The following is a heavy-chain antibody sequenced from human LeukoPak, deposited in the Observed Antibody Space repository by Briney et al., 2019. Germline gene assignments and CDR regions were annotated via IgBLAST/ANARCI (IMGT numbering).Heavy chain of an antibody. V-gene: IGHV4-38-2*01. D-gene: IGHD3-3*01. Sequence: SETLSLTCGVSGYSISSGYYWGWIRQPPGKGLEWIGAVYHSGSTSGSIFYNPSLKSRVTISVDTSKNRFSLKLSSVTAADTAVYYCASGMYYDFWSGYTLDYWGQGTLVTVSS. CDR1: GYSISSGYY. CDR3: ASGMYYDFWSGYTLDY. CDR2: VYHSGSTSGSI. J-gene: IGHJ4*02.